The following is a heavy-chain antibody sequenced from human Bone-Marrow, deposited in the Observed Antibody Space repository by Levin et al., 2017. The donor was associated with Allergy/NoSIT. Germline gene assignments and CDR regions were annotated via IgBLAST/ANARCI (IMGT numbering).Heavy chain of an antibody. CDR1: GFIFSNYG. V-gene: IGHV3-30*18. J-gene: IGHJ6*02. CDR3: AKDLGYYGGNPNTYYTYGVDV. Sequence: GESLKISCAASGFIFSNYGMYWVRQAPGKGLEWVALISYDGSNQNHADSVKGRFTISRDNSKNTLYLQMYSLRTEDTAVYYCAKDLGYYGGNPNTYYTYGVDVWGQGTTVTVSS. D-gene: IGHD4-23*01. CDR2: ISYDGSNQ.